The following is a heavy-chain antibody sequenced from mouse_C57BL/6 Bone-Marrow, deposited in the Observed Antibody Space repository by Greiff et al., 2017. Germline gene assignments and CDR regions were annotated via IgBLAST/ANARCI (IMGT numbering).Heavy chain of an antibody. Sequence: EVQLQESGPGLVKPSQSLSLTCSVTGYSITSGYYWNWIRQFPGNKLEWMGYISYDGSNNYNPSLKNRISITRDTSKNQFFLKLNSVTTEDTATYYCARDSSGYPAWFADWGQGTLVTVSA. D-gene: IGHD3-2*02. CDR2: ISYDGSN. CDR1: GYSITSGYY. CDR3: ARDSSGYPAWFAD. J-gene: IGHJ3*01. V-gene: IGHV3-6*01.